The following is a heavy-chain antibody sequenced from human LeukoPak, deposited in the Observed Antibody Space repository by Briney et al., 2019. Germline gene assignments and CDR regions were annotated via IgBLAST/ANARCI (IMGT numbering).Heavy chain of an antibody. D-gene: IGHD6-13*01. CDR3: TRVRGIAAAGTFYYYGMDV. J-gene: IGHJ6*04. CDR1: GFTLGDYA. CDR2: IRSKAYGGTP. Sequence: GGSLRLSCTASGFTLGDYAMSWVRQAPGRGLEWVGFIRSKAYGGTPEYAASVKGRFTISRDDSKSIAYLQMNSLKTEDTAVYYCTRVRGIAAAGTFYYYGMDVWGKGTTVTVSS. V-gene: IGHV3-49*04.